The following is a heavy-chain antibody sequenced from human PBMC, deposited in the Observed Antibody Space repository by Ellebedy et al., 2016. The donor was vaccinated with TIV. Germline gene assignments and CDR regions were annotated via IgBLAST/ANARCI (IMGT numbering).Heavy chain of an antibody. CDR2: ISYRGET. D-gene: IGHD3-10*01. CDR3: AKHLYYSGSGQFLRHFYGMDV. Sequence: MPSETLSLTCSVSGDSVSTTNSFWGWIRQPPGKGLEWIGVISYRGETAYNPSFQRRVATSMDMSKDQVFLRLRSLTAADTAVYYCAKHLYYSGSGQFLRHFYGMDVWGQGITVTVSS. J-gene: IGHJ6*02. CDR1: GDSVSTTNSF. V-gene: IGHV4-39*01.